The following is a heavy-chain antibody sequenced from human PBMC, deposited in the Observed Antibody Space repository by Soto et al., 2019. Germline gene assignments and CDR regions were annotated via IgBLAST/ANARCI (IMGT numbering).Heavy chain of an antibody. J-gene: IGHJ4*02. D-gene: IGHD6-19*01. CDR2: INPNSGDT. CDR3: ARGSRIAVAGNPFSDY. V-gene: IGHV1-2*04. CDR1: GYIFTGYY. Sequence: QVQLVQSGAEVKKPGASVKVSCKASGYIFTGYYMHLVRQAPGQGLEWMGWINPNSGDTNYAQKFQGWVTMTRDTSISTAYMELSRLTFDDTAVYYCARGSRIAVAGNPFSDYWGQGTLVTVSS.